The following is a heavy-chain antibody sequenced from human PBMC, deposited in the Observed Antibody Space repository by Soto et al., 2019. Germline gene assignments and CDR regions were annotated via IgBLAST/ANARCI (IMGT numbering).Heavy chain of an antibody. CDR2: IYYSGST. V-gene: IGHV4-31*03. Sequence: SETLSLTCTVSGGSISSGGYYWSWIRQHPGKGLEWIGYIYYSGSTYYNPSLKSRVTISVDTSKNQFSLKLSSVTAADTAVYYCARSDGSGSYYTDNWFDPWGQGTLVPVSS. D-gene: IGHD3-10*01. J-gene: IGHJ5*02. CDR3: ARSDGSGSYYTDNWFDP. CDR1: GGSISSGGYY.